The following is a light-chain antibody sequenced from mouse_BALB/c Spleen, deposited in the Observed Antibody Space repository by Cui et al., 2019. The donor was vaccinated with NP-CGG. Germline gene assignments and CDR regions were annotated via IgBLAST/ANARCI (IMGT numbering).Light chain of an antibody. CDR1: TGAVTTSNY. CDR2: GTN. V-gene: IGLV1*01. CDR3: ALWYSNHWV. J-gene: IGLJ1*01. Sequence: QPVVTQEPELTTSPGETVTLTCRSSTGAVTTSNYANWVQEKPDHLFTGLIGGTNNRAPGVPARFSGSLIGDKASLTITGAQTEDEAIYFCALWYSNHWVFGGGTKLTVL.